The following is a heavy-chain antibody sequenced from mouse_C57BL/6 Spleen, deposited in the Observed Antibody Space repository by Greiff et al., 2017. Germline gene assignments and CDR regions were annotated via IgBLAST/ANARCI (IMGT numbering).Heavy chain of an antibody. D-gene: IGHD2-4*01. CDR2: INPNNGGT. CDR3: ARRDYYDYDYAMDY. Sequence: VQLQQSGPELVKPGASVKISCKASGYTFTDYYMNWVKQSHGKSLEWIGDINPNNGGTSYNQKFKGKATLTVDKSSSTAYMKLRSLTSEDSAVYYCARRDYYDYDYAMDYWGQGTSVTVSS. CDR1: GYTFTDYY. V-gene: IGHV1-26*01. J-gene: IGHJ4*01.